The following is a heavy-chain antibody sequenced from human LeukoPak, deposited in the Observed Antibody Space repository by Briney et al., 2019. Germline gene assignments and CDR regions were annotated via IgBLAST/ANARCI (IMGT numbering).Heavy chain of an antibody. J-gene: IGHJ4*02. V-gene: IGHV4-34*01. CDR2: INHSGST. Sequence: PSETLSLTCAVYGGSFSGYYWSWIRQPPGKGLEWIGEINHSGSTNYNPSLKSRVTISVDTSKNQFSLKLSSVTAADTAVYYCARGSLMVYAPFRFDYWGQGTLVTVSS. D-gene: IGHD2-8*01. CDR1: GGSFSGYY. CDR3: ARGSLMVYAPFRFDY.